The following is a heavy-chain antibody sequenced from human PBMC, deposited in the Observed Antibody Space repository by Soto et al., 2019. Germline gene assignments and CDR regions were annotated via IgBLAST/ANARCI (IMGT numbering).Heavy chain of an antibody. Sequence: SETLSLTCTVSGGSISSSSYYWGWIRQPPGKGLEWIGSIYYSGSTYYNPSLKSRVTISVDTSKNQFSLKLSSVTAADTAVYYCARQDYGDYVSHFDYWGQGTLVTVSS. V-gene: IGHV4-39*01. D-gene: IGHD4-17*01. CDR3: ARQDYGDYVSHFDY. CDR1: GGSISSSSYY. CDR2: IYYSGST. J-gene: IGHJ4*02.